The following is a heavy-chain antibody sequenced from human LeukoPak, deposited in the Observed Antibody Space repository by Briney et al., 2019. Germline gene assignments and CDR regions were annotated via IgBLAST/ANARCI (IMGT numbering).Heavy chain of an antibody. CDR3: ARWDDSSRSFED. CDR2: IYYTGSS. CDR1: AGSIRSYH. J-gene: IGHJ4*02. D-gene: IGHD3-22*01. Sequence: SETLSLTCTVSAGSIRSYHWNWIRQSPGRGLEWIGYIYYTGSSNYSPSLKSRVTMSVDTSKSQFSLRLSSVTTSDTAVYYCARWDDSSRSFEDWGQGTLVTVSS. V-gene: IGHV4-59*08.